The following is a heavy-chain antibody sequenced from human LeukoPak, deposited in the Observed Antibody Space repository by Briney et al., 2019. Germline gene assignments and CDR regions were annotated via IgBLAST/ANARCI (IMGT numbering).Heavy chain of an antibody. V-gene: IGHV3-23*01. J-gene: IGHJ4*02. CDR3: AKKARIAAAGRNDY. CDR1: GFTFSSYA. Sequence: AGGSLRLSCAASGFTFSSYAMSWVRQALGKGLEWVSAISGSGGSTYYADSVKGRFTISRDNSKNTLYLQMNSLRAEDTAVYYCAKKARIAAAGRNDYWGQGTLVTVSS. D-gene: IGHD6-13*01. CDR2: ISGSGGST.